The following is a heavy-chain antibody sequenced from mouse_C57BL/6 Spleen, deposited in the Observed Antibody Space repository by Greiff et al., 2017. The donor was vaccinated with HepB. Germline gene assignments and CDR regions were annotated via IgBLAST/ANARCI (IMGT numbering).Heavy chain of an antibody. CDR3: ARSVLRYGDY. D-gene: IGHD1-1*01. Sequence: VQLQQPGAELVKPGASVKLSCKASGYTFTSYWMQWVKQRPGQGLEWIGEIDPSDSYTNYNQKFKGKATLTVDTSSSTAYMQLSSLTSEDSAVYYCARSVLRYGDYWGQGTTLTVSS. CDR1: GYTFTSYW. V-gene: IGHV1-50*01. J-gene: IGHJ2*01. CDR2: IDPSDSYT.